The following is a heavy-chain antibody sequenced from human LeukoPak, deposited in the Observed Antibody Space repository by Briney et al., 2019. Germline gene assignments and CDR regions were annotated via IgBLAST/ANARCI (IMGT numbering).Heavy chain of an antibody. CDR2: ISYDGSNK. CDR1: GFTFSTYW. Sequence: GGSLRLSCAASGFTFSTYWMGWVRQAPGKGLEWVAVISYDGSNKYYADSVKGRFTISRDNSKNTLYLQMNSLRAEDTAVYYCAKHHCSSTSCYRVFDFWGQGTLVTVSS. D-gene: IGHD2-2*02. V-gene: IGHV3-30*18. CDR3: AKHHCSSTSCYRVFDF. J-gene: IGHJ4*02.